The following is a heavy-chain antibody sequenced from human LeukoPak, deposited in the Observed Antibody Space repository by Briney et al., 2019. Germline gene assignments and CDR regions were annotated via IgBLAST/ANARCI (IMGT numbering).Heavy chain of an antibody. D-gene: IGHD2-21*02. J-gene: IGHJ6*03. Sequence: GGSLRLSCAASGFTFSDYYMSWIRQARGKELAGVSYICSSGSTLYYADSVKGRFTISRDNAKDSLYLQMNSLRDEDTAVYYCARYPYVVVTATQYYYYMDVWGKGTTVTVTS. V-gene: IGHV3-11*04. CDR2: ICSSGSTL. CDR1: GFTFSDYY. CDR3: ARYPYVVVTATQYYYYMDV.